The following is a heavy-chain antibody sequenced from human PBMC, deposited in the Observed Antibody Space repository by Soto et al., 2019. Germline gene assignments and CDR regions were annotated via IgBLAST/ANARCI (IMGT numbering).Heavy chain of an antibody. V-gene: IGHV3-11*04. CDR3: ARDYVGAYCSSTSCYSDYYYGMDV. CDR1: GFTFSDYY. Sequence: PGGSLRLSCAASGFTFSDYYIHWIRRAPGKGLEWISYISGNGEVIQHAASARGRFTISRDNAENSVYLEMNSLRAEDTAVYYCARDYVGAYCSSTSCYSDYYYGMDVWGQGTTVTVSS. D-gene: IGHD2-2*01. CDR2: ISGNGEVI. J-gene: IGHJ6*02.